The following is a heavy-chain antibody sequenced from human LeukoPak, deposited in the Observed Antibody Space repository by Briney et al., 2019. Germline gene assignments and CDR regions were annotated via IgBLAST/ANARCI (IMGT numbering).Heavy chain of an antibody. D-gene: IGHD3-22*01. Sequence: PGGALRLSCAASGFTFSDYHMSWIRQAPGKGLEWLSYISSSSRTIYYADSVKGRFTISRDNAKNSLYLQMNSLGVEDTAVYYCARHYYHGSGHGGYWGQGTLVTVSS. V-gene: IGHV3-11*01. CDR1: GFTFSDYH. J-gene: IGHJ4*02. CDR2: ISSSSRTI. CDR3: ARHYYHGSGHGGY.